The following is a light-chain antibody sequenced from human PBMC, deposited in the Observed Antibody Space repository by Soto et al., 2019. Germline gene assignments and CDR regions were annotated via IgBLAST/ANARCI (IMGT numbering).Light chain of an antibody. CDR3: QQYDNSLYT. Sequence: EIVLTQSPGTLSLSPGEGATLSCRASQSVASIYVAWYQQKPGQAPRPLIYGASSRATGIPDRFSGSGSGTDFTLTISRLEPEDFAVYYCQQYDNSLYTFGQGTKLEIK. CDR2: GAS. V-gene: IGKV3-20*01. J-gene: IGKJ2*01. CDR1: QSVASIY.